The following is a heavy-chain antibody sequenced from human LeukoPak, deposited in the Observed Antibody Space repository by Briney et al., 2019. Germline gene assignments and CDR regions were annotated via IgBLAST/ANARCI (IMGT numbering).Heavy chain of an antibody. CDR3: ARATSPIAYDWNS. V-gene: IGHV1-46*01. CDR1: GYSFTNYK. J-gene: IGHJ4*02. D-gene: IGHD5-12*01. CDR2: IDPSGPSA. Sequence: ASVKVSCKASGYSFTNYKIHWLRQAPGQGLQWMGIIDPSGPSATYAQIFKGRLIVTRDTSTSTVYMQLSSLRSEDSAMYYCARATSPIAYDWNSWGQGTLVTVSS.